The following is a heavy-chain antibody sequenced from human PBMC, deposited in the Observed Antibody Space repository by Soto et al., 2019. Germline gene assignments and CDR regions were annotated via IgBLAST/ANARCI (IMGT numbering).Heavy chain of an antibody. D-gene: IGHD5-12*01. V-gene: IGHV3-23*01. J-gene: IGHJ4*02. CDR3: AKDHIVATMGVDY. CDR1: GFTFRSYA. Sequence: GGSLRLSCPASGFTFRSYAMSWVRQAPGKGLEWVSAISGSGGSTYYADSVKGRFTISRDNSKNTLYLQMNSLRAEDTAVYYCAKDHIVATMGVDYWGQGTLVTVSS. CDR2: ISGSGGST.